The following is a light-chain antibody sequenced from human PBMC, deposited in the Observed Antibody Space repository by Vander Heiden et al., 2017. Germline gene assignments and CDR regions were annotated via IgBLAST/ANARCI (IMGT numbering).Light chain of an antibody. CDR2: EVS. V-gene: IGKV1-9*01. CDR3: LQLNSYPWT. Sequence: DTQLTQSPSFLSASVRDRVTITCRVSQDISSYFAWYQQKPGKAPKLLIYEVSTLQSGVPSRFSGGGSGTEFTLTISSLQPEDFATYYCLQLNSYPWTFGQGTKVEIK. J-gene: IGKJ1*01. CDR1: QDISSY.